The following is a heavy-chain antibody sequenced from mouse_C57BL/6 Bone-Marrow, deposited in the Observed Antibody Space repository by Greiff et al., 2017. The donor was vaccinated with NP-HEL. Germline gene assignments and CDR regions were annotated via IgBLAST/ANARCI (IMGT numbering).Heavy chain of an antibody. CDR3: AREAIGYYYGSSYY. CDR1: GYAFSSSW. Sequence: VQLQQSGPELVKPGASVKISCKASGYAFSSSWMNWVKQRPGKGLEWIGRIYPGDGDTNYNGKFKGKATLTADKSSSTAYMQHSSLTSEDSAVYFCAREAIGYYYGSSYYWGRGTTLTVSS. D-gene: IGHD1-1*01. V-gene: IGHV1-82*01. J-gene: IGHJ2*01. CDR2: IYPGDGDT.